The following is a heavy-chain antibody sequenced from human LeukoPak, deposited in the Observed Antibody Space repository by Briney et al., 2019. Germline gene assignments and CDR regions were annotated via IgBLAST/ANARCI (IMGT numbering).Heavy chain of an antibody. D-gene: IGHD3-10*01. CDR1: GFTFSNFW. CDR2: LNTDGSST. CDR3: ARWKYYSDPFDI. J-gene: IGHJ3*02. V-gene: IGHV3-74*01. Sequence: GGSLRLSCAASGFTFSNFWMHWVRQAPGKGLVWVSRLNTDGSSTTYADSVKGRFTISRDNAKNTLYLQMNSLRAEDTAVYYCARWKYYSDPFDIWGQGTMVTVSS.